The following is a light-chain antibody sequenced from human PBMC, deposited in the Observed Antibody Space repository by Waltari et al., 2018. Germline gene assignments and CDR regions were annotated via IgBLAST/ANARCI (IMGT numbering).Light chain of an antibody. CDR1: LSIDAR. J-gene: IGKJ4*01. Sequence: EIVMTQSPATLSVSRGGSATLSCRASLSIDARLAWYQQKPGHPPRLLIHGASTRDTGIPVRFSGSGSGTDFTLTITGLQSEDFAVYFCQQYNQWPLTFGRGTKVEIK. CDR2: GAS. V-gene: IGKV3-15*01. CDR3: QQYNQWPLT.